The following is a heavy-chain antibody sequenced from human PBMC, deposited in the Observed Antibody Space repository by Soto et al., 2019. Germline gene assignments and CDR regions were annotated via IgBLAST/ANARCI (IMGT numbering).Heavy chain of an antibody. Sequence: SETLSLTCTVSGCSISSYYWSWIRQPPGKGLEWIGYIYYSGSTNYNPSLKSRVTISVDTSKNQFSLKLSSVTAADTAVYYCARVSLGYCSGGSCYDYWGQGTLVTVSS. V-gene: IGHV4-59*01. J-gene: IGHJ4*02. D-gene: IGHD2-15*01. CDR3: ARVSLGYCSGGSCYDY. CDR1: GCSISSYY. CDR2: IYYSGST.